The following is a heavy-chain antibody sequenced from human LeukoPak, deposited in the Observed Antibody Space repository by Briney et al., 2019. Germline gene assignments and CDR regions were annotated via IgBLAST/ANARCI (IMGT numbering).Heavy chain of an antibody. D-gene: IGHD3-16*01. V-gene: IGHV3-30*03. CDR1: GFTVSSNY. CDR2: ISYDGSKT. Sequence: GGSLRLSCAASGFTVSSNYMSWVRQAPGKGPEWVAVISYDGSKTYYGDSVKGRFTISRDNSKNTLWLQMNSLRVEDTAIYYCARDWGIDSWGQGTLVTVSS. J-gene: IGHJ4*02. CDR3: ARDWGIDS.